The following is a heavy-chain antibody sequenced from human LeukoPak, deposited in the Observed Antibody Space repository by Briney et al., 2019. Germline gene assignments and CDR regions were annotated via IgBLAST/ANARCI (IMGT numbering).Heavy chain of an antibody. CDR3: ARVYSSGPYDAFDI. CDR2: MNPNSGNT. CDR1: GYTFTSYD. D-gene: IGHD3-22*01. V-gene: IGHV1-8*01. J-gene: IGHJ3*02. Sequence: ASVKVSCKASGYTFTSYDINWVRQAPGQGLEWMGWMNPNSGNTGYAQKFQGRVTMTRNTSISTAYMELSSLRSEDTAVYYCARVYSSGPYDAFDIWGQGTMVTVSS.